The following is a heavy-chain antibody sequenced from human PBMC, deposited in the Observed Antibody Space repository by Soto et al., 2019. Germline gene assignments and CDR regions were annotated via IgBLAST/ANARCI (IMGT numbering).Heavy chain of an antibody. V-gene: IGHV3-30-3*01. CDR2: ISYDGSNK. J-gene: IGHJ6*02. CDR1: GFTFSSYA. CDR3: ARAQLEVYFCDHDYYGMVV. D-gene: IGHD1-20*01. Sequence: QVQLVESGGGVVQPGRSLRLSCAASGFTFSSYAMHWVRQAPGKGLEWVAVISYDGSNKYYADSVKGRLTISRDNSKNTLYLQMNSLRAEDMAVYYCARAQLEVYFCDHDYYGMVVWGQGITVTVSS.